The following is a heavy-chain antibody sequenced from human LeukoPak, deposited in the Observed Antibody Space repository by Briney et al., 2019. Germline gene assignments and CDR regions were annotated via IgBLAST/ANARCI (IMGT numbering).Heavy chain of an antibody. CDR3: ARDNLGFDY. J-gene: IGHJ4*02. D-gene: IGHD7-27*01. CDR2: ISAYNGNT. V-gene: IGHV1-18*01. CDR1: GYTFTSFG. Sequence: ASVKVSCKASGYTFTSFGIVWVRQAPGQGLEWMGWISAYNGNTNYAQKVQGRITMTTDRSTSTAYMELRSLRPDDTAVYYCARDNLGFDYWGQGTLVTVS.